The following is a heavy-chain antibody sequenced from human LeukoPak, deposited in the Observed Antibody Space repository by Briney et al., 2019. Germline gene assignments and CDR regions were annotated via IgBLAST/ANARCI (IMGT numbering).Heavy chain of an antibody. J-gene: IGHJ4*02. CDR1: GGSINNYY. CDR2: IYISGTT. Sequence: PSETLSLTCTVSGGSINNYYWNWIRQSAGKEPEWIGRIYISGTTHYNPSLKSRVTMSVDASKNQFSLKLSSVTAADTAIYYCARDPFKSSFDSWGQGTLVTVSS. D-gene: IGHD6-6*01. CDR3: ARDPFKSSFDS. V-gene: IGHV4-4*07.